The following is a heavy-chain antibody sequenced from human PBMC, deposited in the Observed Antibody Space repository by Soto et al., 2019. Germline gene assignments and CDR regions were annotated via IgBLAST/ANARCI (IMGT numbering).Heavy chain of an antibody. V-gene: IGHV1-18*01. J-gene: IGHJ1*01. Sequence: ASVKVSCKASGYTFTSYGISWVRQAPGQGLEWMGWISAYNGNTNYAQKLQGRVTMTTDTSTSTAYMELRSLRSDDTAVYYCARDLGGWHQPEYFQHWGQGTLVTVSS. CDR3: ARDLGGWHQPEYFQH. CDR2: ISAYNGNT. CDR1: GYTFTSYG. D-gene: IGHD6-19*01.